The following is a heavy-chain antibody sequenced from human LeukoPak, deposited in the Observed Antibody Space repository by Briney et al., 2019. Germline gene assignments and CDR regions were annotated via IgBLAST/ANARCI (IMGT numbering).Heavy chain of an antibody. D-gene: IGHD3-10*01. CDR2: INWNGGST. Sequence: GGSLRLSCAASGFTFDDYGMSWVRQAPGKGLEWVSGINWNGGSTGYADSAKGRFTISRDNAKNSLYLPMNSLRAEDTALYYCARSRGARDAFDSWGQGTMVTASA. CDR1: GFTFDDYG. J-gene: IGHJ3*02. CDR3: ARSRGARDAFDS. V-gene: IGHV3-20*04.